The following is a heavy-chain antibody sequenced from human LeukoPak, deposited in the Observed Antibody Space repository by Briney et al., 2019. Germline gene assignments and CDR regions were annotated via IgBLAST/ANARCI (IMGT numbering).Heavy chain of an antibody. J-gene: IGHJ4*02. D-gene: IGHD6-6*01. V-gene: IGHV1-69*04. CDR3: AITEYSSSPLFDY. CDR1: GGTFSSYA. CDR2: IIPILGIA. Sequence: ASVKVSCKASGGTFSSYAISWVRQAPGQGLEWMGRIIPILGIANYAQKFQGRVTITADKSTSTAYMELSSLRSEDTAVYYCAITEYSSSPLFDYWGQGTLVTVSS.